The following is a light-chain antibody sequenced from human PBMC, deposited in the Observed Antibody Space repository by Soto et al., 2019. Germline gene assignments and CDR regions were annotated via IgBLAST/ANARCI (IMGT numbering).Light chain of an antibody. CDR1: QSVSSD. J-gene: IGKJ5*01. V-gene: IGKV3-11*01. Sequence: EIVLTQSPATLSLSPGERATLSCRASQSVSSDLAWYQQKPGQAPRLLMYDVSNRATGIPARFSGSGSGTDFTLTISSLEPDDFAVYYCQHRSSWPITFGQGTRLEIK. CDR3: QHRSSWPIT. CDR2: DVS.